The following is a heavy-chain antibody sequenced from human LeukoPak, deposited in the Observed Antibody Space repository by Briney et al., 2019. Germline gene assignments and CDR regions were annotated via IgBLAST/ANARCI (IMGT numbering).Heavy chain of an antibody. V-gene: IGHV4-59*08. J-gene: IGHJ5*02. CDR3: GRSKPATYSWFDP. CDR1: GGSINSYY. Sequence: SETLSLTCTVSGGSINSYYWSWIRQPPGKGLEWIGYIYYSGSTNYNPSLKSRVTISVDTSKNQFSLKLTSVTAADTAVYFCGRSKPATYSWFDPWGQGTLVTVSS. D-gene: IGHD2-15*01. CDR2: IYYSGST.